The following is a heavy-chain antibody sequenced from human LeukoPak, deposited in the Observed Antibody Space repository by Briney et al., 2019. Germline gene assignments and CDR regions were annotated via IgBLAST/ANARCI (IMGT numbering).Heavy chain of an antibody. J-gene: IGHJ4*02. CDR1: GFTVSSNH. CDR2: IFSGGDT. CDR3: MRQGLGGAGR. D-gene: IGHD6-19*01. Sequence: PGGSLRLSCAASGFTVSSNHMNWVRQAPGKGLEWVSVIFSGGDTSYADSVKGRFTISRDSSKNTLFLQMNSLTPEDTAVYCCMRQGLGGAGRWGQGTLVTVSS. V-gene: IGHV3-66*02.